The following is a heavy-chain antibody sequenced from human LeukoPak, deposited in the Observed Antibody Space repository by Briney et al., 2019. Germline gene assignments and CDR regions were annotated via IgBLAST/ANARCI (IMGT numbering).Heavy chain of an antibody. V-gene: IGHV1-2*02. CDR1: GYTFTACY. D-gene: IGHD3-10*01. CDR2: INPNSGDT. CDR3: ARAYGSGTSYHPDY. Sequence: ASVKVSCKASGYTFTACYMHWVRQAPGQGPEWMGWINPNSGDTNSSQKLQDRVTLTRDTSISTAYMELSSLTSDDTAVYYCARAYGSGTSYHPDYWGQGTLVTVSS. J-gene: IGHJ4*02.